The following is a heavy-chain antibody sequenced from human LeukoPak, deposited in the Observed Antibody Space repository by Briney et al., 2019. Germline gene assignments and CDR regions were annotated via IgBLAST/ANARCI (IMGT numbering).Heavy chain of an antibody. Sequence: PGGSLRLSCAASGFTFSSDAMRWVRQAPGKGLEWVSAISSSGGSTYYADSVRGRFIISRDSSKNTLYLQMNSLRAEDTAVYYCANGAAAGGFDYWGQGTLVTVSS. J-gene: IGHJ4*02. CDR2: ISSSGGST. CDR3: ANGAAAGGFDY. V-gene: IGHV3-23*01. D-gene: IGHD6-13*01. CDR1: GFTFSSDA.